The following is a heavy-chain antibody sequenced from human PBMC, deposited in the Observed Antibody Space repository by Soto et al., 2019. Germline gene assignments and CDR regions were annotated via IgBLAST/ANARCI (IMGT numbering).Heavy chain of an antibody. D-gene: IGHD6-13*01. CDR1: GFTFSRHA. V-gene: IGHV3-23*01. CDR3: AKVCSSWYAGFFDL. J-gene: IGHJ4*02. CDR2: LSDSGGSI. Sequence: EVQLLESGGGLVQPGGSLRLSCTASGFTFSRHAMTWVRQAPGKGLEWVSGLSDSGGSIYYADSVKGRFTISRDNSMNTLYLQMNPLRAEDTAIYYCAKVCSSWYAGFFDLWGQGTLVTVSS.